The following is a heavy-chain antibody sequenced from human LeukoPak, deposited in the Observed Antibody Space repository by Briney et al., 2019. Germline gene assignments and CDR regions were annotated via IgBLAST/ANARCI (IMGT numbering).Heavy chain of an antibody. J-gene: IGHJ6*02. Sequence: SETLSLTCTVSGGSISSGDYYWSWIRQPPGKGLEWIGYIYYSGSTYYNPSLKSRVTISVDTSKNQFSLKLSSVTAADTAVYYCARGGDNYGMDVWGQGTTVTVSS. CDR1: GGSISSGDYY. D-gene: IGHD2-21*01. CDR2: IYYSGST. V-gene: IGHV4-30-4*01. CDR3: ARGGDNYGMDV.